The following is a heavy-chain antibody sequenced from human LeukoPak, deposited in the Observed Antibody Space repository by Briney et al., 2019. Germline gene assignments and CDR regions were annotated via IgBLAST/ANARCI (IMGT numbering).Heavy chain of an antibody. CDR3: ARLSITMVRGNYYYYMDV. CDR2: INHSGST. D-gene: IGHD3-10*01. Sequence: SETLSLTCAVYGGSFSGYYWSWIRQPPGKGLEWIGEINHSGSTNYNPSLKSRVTISVDTSKNQFSLKLSSVTAADTAVYYCARLSITMVRGNYYYYMDVWGKGTTVTISS. CDR1: GGSFSGYY. V-gene: IGHV4-34*01. J-gene: IGHJ6*03.